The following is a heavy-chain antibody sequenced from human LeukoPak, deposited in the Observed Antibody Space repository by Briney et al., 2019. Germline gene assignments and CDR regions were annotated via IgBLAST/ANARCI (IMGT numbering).Heavy chain of an antibody. CDR1: GGSISSYY. Sequence: SETLSLTCTASGGSISSYYWSWIRQPPGKGLEWIGDIYYSGGTNYNPSLKSRVTISVDSSRNQFSLKLTSVTAADTAVYYCASVRGYSSGWYASGFDPWGQGTLVTVSS. CDR3: ASVRGYSSGWYASGFDP. CDR2: IYYSGGT. V-gene: IGHV4-59*12. D-gene: IGHD6-19*01. J-gene: IGHJ5*02.